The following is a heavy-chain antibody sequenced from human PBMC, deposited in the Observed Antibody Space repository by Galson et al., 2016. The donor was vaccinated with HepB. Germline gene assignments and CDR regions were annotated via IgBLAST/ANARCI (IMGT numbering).Heavy chain of an antibody. CDR2: LXXXGRT. J-gene: IGHJ4*01. CDR3: ISESWFN. CDR1: GLSIXXXTW. Sequence: SETLSLTCAVYGLSIXXXTWXXXVRXXPGXXXEWXXXLXXXGRTTXNTPLKSRPTISMDKSQTVFSLXLASVTAADTAVYYCISESWFNWGXGILVTVSS. V-gene: IGHV4-4*02. D-gene: IGHD3-10*01.